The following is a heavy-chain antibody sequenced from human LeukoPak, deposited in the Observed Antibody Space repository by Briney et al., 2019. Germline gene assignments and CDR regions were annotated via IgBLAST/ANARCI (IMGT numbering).Heavy chain of an antibody. CDR3: ARDVVTTTGDYFDY. D-gene: IGHD2-2*01. CDR1: GYSISSGYY. J-gene: IGHJ4*02. Sequence: SSETLSLTCTVSGYSISSGYYWGWIRQPPGKGLEWIGSIYHSGSTYYNPSLKSRVTMSVDTSKHQFSLKLSSVTAADTAVYYCARDVVTTTGDYFDYWGQGTLVTVSS. CDR2: IYHSGST. V-gene: IGHV4-38-2*02.